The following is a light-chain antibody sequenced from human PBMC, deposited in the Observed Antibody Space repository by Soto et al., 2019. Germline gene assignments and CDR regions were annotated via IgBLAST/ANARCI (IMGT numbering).Light chain of an antibody. Sequence: QSVLTQPPSASGSPGQSVTISCTGTSSDVGGYNYVSWYQQYPGRAPKLMIYEVTKRPSGVPDRFSGSKSGNTASLTVSGLQAEYEADYYCSSYAASNNFYFVFGGGTKVTV. J-gene: IGLJ3*02. CDR3: SSYAASNNFYFV. CDR2: EVT. CDR1: SSDVGGYNY. V-gene: IGLV2-8*01.